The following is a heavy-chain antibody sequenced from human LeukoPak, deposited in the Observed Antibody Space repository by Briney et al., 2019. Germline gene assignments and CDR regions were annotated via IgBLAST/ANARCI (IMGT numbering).Heavy chain of an antibody. CDR2: INWNGGST. D-gene: IGHD4-23*01. Sequence: GGSLRLSCAASGFTFDDYGMTWVRQAPGKGLEWVSGINWNGGSTGYADSVKGRFTISRDNAKNSLYLQMNSLRAEDTALYYCARDSRPLTPQGPYGGNSGYYFDYWGQGTLVTVSS. V-gene: IGHV3-20*04. J-gene: IGHJ4*02. CDR3: ARDSRPLTPQGPYGGNSGYYFDY. CDR1: GFTFDDYG.